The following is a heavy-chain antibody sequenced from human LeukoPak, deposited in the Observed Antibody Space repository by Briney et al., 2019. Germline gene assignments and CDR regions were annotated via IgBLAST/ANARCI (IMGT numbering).Heavy chain of an antibody. Sequence: GGSLRLSCAASGFTVSSNYMSWVRQAPGKGLEWVSVIYSGGSTYYADSVKGRFTISRDNSKNTLYLQMNSLRAEDTAVYYCASITARHYGQGTGDYWGQGTLVTVSS. CDR2: IYSGGST. CDR3: ASITARHYGQGTGDY. V-gene: IGHV3-53*01. D-gene: IGHD3-10*01. J-gene: IGHJ4*02. CDR1: GFTVSSNY.